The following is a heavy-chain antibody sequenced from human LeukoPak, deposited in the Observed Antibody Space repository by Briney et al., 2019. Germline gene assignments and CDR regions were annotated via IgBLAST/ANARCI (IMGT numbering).Heavy chain of an antibody. D-gene: IGHD2-15*01. Sequence: GGSLRLSCAASRFTFSSYEMNWVRQAPGKGLEWVSYISSSGSTIYYADSVKGRFTISRDNAKNSLFLQMNSLRAEDTAVYYCARVLRYCSGGNCYSGGLGYMDVWGKGTTVTISS. CDR1: RFTFSSYE. CDR2: ISSSGSTI. J-gene: IGHJ6*03. V-gene: IGHV3-48*03. CDR3: ARVLRYCSGGNCYSGGLGYMDV.